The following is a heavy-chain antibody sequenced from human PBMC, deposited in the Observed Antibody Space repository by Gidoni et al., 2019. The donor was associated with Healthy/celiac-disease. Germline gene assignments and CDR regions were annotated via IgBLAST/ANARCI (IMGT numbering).Heavy chain of an antibody. D-gene: IGHD6-13*01. V-gene: IGHV3-21*01. CDR1: GFTFSSYS. J-gene: IGHJ4*02. Sequence: EVPLVESGGGLVKPGGSLRLSCAASGFTFSSYSMNWVRQAPGKGLEWVSSISSSSSYIYYADSVKGRFTISRDNAKNSLYLQMNSLRAEDTAVYYCARAVSSWYYFDYWGQGTLVTVSS. CDR2: ISSSSSYI. CDR3: ARAVSSWYYFDY.